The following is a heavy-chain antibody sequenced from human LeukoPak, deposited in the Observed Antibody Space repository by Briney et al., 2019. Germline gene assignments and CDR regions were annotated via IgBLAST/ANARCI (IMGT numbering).Heavy chain of an antibody. J-gene: IGHJ4*02. CDR3: ARASSAAGIYYFDY. Sequence: SETLSLTCTVSGGSISSYYWSWIRQPPGKGLEWIGYIHYSGSTNYNPSLKSRVTISVDTSKNQFSLKLSSVTAADTAVYYCARASSAAGIYYFDYWGQGTLVTVSS. V-gene: IGHV4-59*01. CDR2: IHYSGST. D-gene: IGHD6-13*01. CDR1: GGSISSYY.